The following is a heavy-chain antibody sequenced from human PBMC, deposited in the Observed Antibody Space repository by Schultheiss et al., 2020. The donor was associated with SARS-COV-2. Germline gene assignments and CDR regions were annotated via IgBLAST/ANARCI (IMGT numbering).Heavy chain of an antibody. CDR3: ASGGESSESIYYYGMDV. Sequence: TLSLTCAISGDSVSSNSAAWNWNRQSPSRGLEWLGRTYYRSKWYNDYAVSVKSRITINPDTSMHQFSLQLNSVTPEDTAVYYCASGGESSESIYYYGMDVWGQGTTVTVSS. J-gene: IGHJ6*02. CDR1: GDSVSSNSAA. D-gene: IGHD3-22*01. CDR2: TYYRSKWYN. V-gene: IGHV6-1*01.